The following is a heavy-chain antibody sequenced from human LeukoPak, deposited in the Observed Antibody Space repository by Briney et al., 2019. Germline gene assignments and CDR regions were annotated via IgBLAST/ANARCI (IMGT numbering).Heavy chain of an antibody. CDR3: ASQLVTNDAFDI. J-gene: IGHJ3*02. CDR2: ISSSSSYI. D-gene: IGHD4-17*01. V-gene: IGHV3-21*01. CDR1: GFTFSSYS. Sequence: GGSLRLSCAASGFTFSSYSMNWVRQAPGKGLEWVSSISSSSSYIYYADSVKGRFTISRDNAKNSLYLQMNSLRAEDAAVYYCASQLVTNDAFDIWGQGTMATVSS.